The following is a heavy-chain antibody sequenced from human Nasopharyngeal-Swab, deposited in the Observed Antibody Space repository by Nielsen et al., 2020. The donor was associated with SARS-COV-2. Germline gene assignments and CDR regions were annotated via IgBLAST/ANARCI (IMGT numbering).Heavy chain of an antibody. CDR3: AKRYSNTNYGMDV. CDR2: IGRYGTDI. J-gene: IGHJ6*02. D-gene: IGHD3-16*02. Sequence: GESLKISCAASGFTFRDYSMNWVRQAPGKGLEWVSSIGRYGTDIFHADSVKGRFSVFRDAANKSIYLQMRSLRAEDTAVYYCAKRYSNTNYGMDVWGQGTTVTVSS. CDR1: GFTFRDYS. V-gene: IGHV3-21*04.